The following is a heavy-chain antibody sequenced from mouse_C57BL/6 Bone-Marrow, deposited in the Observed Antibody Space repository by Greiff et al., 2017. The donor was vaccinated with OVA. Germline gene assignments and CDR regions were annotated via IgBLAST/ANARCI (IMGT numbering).Heavy chain of an antibody. J-gene: IGHJ4*01. Sequence: VQLQQSGAELARPGASVKLSCKASGYTFTSYGISWVKQRTGQGLEWIGEIYPRSGNTYYNEKFQGKATLTADKSSSTAYMGLRSLTSEDSAVYFYARTELLYCAMDYWGQGTSVTVSS. CDR2: IYPRSGNT. V-gene: IGHV1-81*01. CDR3: ARTELLYCAMDY. CDR1: GYTFTSYG.